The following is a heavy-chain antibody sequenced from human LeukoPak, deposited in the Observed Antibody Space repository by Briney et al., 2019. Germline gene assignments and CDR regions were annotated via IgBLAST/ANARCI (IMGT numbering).Heavy chain of an antibody. CDR2: INPNSGGT. V-gene: IGHV1-2*02. CDR3: ARVGPSGSVLLWFGDLDY. D-gene: IGHD3-10*01. CDR1: GYTFTGYY. Sequence: ASVKVSCKASGYTFTGYYMHWVRQAPGQGLEWMGWINPNSGGTNYAQKFQGRVTMTRDTSISTAYMELSRLRSDDTAVYYCARVGPSGSVLLWFGDLDYWGQGTLVTVSS. J-gene: IGHJ4*02.